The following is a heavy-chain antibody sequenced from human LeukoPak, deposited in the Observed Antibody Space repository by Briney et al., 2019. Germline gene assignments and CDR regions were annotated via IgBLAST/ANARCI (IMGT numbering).Heavy chain of an antibody. CDR1: GGTFSSYA. V-gene: IGHV1-69*05. CDR3: ARDGDYDYYYYMDV. J-gene: IGHJ6*03. Sequence: SVKVSCKASGGTFSSYAIRWMRQAPGQGLEWMGRIIPIFGTANYAQKFQGRVTITTDESTSTAYMELSSLRSEDTAVYYCARDGDYDYYYYMDVWGKGTTVTVSS. CDR2: IIPIFGTA. D-gene: IGHD4-17*01.